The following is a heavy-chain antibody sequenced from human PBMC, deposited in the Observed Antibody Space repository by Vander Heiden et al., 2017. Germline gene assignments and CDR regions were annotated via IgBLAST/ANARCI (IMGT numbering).Heavy chain of an antibody. Sequence: EVQLVESGGGLVKPGGSLRLSCAPSGFPCSNAWIGWVRQAPGKGLEWVGRIKSKTDGGTTDYAAPVKGRFTISRDDSKNTLYLQMNSLKTEDTAVYYCTTDLTYYYDSSGYKVDYWGQGTLVTVSS. J-gene: IGHJ4*02. V-gene: IGHV3-15*01. CDR3: TTDLTYYYDSSGYKVDY. CDR1: GFPCSNAW. D-gene: IGHD3-22*01. CDR2: IKSKTDGGTT.